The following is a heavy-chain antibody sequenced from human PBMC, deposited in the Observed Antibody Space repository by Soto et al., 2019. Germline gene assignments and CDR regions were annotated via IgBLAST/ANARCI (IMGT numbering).Heavy chain of an antibody. CDR3: ASAGGFFDLNP. D-gene: IGHD3-9*01. CDR2: INHSGST. Sequence: TSETLSLTCAVYGGSFSGYYWSWIRQPPGKGLEWIGEINHSGSTNYNPSLKSRVTISVDTSKNQFSLKLSSVTAADTAVYYCASAGGFFDLNPWGQGTLVTVSS. V-gene: IGHV4-34*01. CDR1: GGSFSGYY. J-gene: IGHJ5*02.